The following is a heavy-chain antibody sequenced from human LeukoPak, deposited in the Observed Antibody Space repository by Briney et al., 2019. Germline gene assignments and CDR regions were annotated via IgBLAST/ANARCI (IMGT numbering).Heavy chain of an antibody. CDR3: ARDRLNRFDP. CDR1: GYTFTSYG. J-gene: IGHJ5*02. V-gene: IGHV1-18*01. D-gene: IGHD6-6*01. CDR2: ISGYSGDT. Sequence: ASVKVSCKASGYTFTSYGISWVRQAPGQGLEWMGWISGYSGDTSYSQKFQGRVTMTRDKSTSTAYMELRSLRSDDTALYYCARDRLNRFDPWGQGTLVTVSS.